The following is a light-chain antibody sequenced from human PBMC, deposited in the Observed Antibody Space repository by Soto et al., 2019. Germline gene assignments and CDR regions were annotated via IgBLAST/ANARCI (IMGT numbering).Light chain of an antibody. CDR3: SSYTSDNTWM. V-gene: IGLV2-14*01. CDR2: EVS. Sequence: QSALTQPASVSGSPGQLITISCTGTSSDVGGYDYVSWFQHHPGKVPKLMIYEVSNRPSGVSNRFSGSKSGNTASLTISGLQADDDEADYYCSSYTSDNTWMFGGGTKLTVL. J-gene: IGLJ3*02. CDR1: SSDVGGYDY.